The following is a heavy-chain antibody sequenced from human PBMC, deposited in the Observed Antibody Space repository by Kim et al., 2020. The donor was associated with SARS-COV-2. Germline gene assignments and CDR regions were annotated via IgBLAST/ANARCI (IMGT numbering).Heavy chain of an antibody. CDR2: IWYDGSNN. V-gene: IGHV3-33*01. CDR1: GFTFSSYG. CDR3: ARDLVVGATSYGMDV. Sequence: GGSLRLSCAASGFTFSSYGMHWVRQAPGKGLEWVAVIWYDGSNNYYADSVKGRFTISRDNSKNSLYLQMNSLRADDTAVYYCARDLVVGATSYGMDVWGQGTTVTVSS. J-gene: IGHJ6*02. D-gene: IGHD1-26*01.